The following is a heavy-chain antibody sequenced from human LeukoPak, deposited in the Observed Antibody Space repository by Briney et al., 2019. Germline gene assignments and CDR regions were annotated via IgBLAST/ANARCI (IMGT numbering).Heavy chain of an antibody. CDR2: ISYDGSDK. J-gene: IGHJ3*02. CDR1: GFTFSNYA. V-gene: IGHV3-30*18. Sequence: GRSLRLSCVVSGFTFSNYAMHWVRQAPGKGVEWVTIISYDGSDKHYADSVKGRFTISRDNSKNTLYLQMNSLRAEDTAVYYCAKDRDTDFDIWGQGTMVTVSS. D-gene: IGHD5-18*01. CDR3: AKDRDTDFDI.